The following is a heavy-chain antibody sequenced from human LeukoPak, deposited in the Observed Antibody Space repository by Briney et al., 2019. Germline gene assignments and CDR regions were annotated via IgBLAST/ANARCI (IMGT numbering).Heavy chain of an antibody. V-gene: IGHV3-23*01. CDR1: GFTFSSYA. CDR3: AGREGSPGAFDI. J-gene: IGHJ3*02. CDR2: ISGSGGST. D-gene: IGHD1-26*01. Sequence: PGGSLRLSCAASGFTFSSYAMSWVRQAPGKGLEWVSAISGSGGSTYYADSVKGRFTISRDNSKNTLYLQMNSLRAEDTAVYYCAGREGSPGAFDIWGQGTMVTVSS.